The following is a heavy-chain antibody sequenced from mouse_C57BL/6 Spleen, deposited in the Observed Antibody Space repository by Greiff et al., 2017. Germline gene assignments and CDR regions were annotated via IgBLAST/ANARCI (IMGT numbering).Heavy chain of an antibody. CDR2: IDPSDSYT. V-gene: IGHV1-69*01. CDR1: GYTFTSYW. CDR3: ARVRYYYGSSYWYFDV. J-gene: IGHJ1*03. Sequence: QVQLQQPGAELVMPGASVKLSCKASGYTFTSYWMHWVKQRPGQGLEWIGEIDPSDSYTNYNQKFKGKSTLTVDKSSSTAYMQLSSLTSEDSAVYYFARVRYYYGSSYWYFDVWGTGTTVTVSS. D-gene: IGHD1-1*01.